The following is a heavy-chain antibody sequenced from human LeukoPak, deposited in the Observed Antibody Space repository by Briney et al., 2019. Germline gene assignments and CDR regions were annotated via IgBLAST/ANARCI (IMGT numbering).Heavy chain of an antibody. J-gene: IGHJ5*02. CDR3: TSRSYANNCFDP. CDR2: IIPILGIA. CDR1: GGAFSSYT. V-gene: IGHV1-69*02. D-gene: IGHD3-16*01. Sequence: ASVKVSCKASGGAFSSYTISWVRQAPGQGLEWMGRIIPILGIANYTQKFQGRVTITADNSTSTAYMELSSLRSEDTAVYYCTSRSYANNCFDPWGQGTLVTVSS.